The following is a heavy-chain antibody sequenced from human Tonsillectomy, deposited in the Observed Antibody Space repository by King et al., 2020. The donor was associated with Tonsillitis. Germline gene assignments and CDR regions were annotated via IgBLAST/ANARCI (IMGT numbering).Heavy chain of an antibody. Sequence: VQLQESGPGLVKPSETLSLTCTVSDYSISSAYYWGWIRQPPGKGLEWIGSVYHSGSTDYNPSLKSRVTISVDTSKNHFSLELSSVTAADTAVYYCARDVSNAYPGIFDYWGQGTLVTVSS. D-gene: IGHD3-16*01. J-gene: IGHJ4*02. CDR1: DYSISSAYY. CDR2: VYHSGST. V-gene: IGHV4-38-2*02. CDR3: ARDVSNAYPGIFDY.